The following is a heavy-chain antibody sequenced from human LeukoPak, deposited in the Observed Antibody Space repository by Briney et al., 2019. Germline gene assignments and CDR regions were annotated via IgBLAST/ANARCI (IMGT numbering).Heavy chain of an antibody. Sequence: SETLSLTCAVYGGSFSGYYWSWIRQPPGKGLEWIGEINHSGSTNYNPSLKSRVTISVDTSKNQFSLKMSSVTAADTAVYYRARGIWSFEDWGQGTLVTVSS. CDR3: ARGIWSFED. V-gene: IGHV4-34*01. J-gene: IGHJ4*02. CDR1: GGSFSGYY. D-gene: IGHD3-16*01. CDR2: INHSGST.